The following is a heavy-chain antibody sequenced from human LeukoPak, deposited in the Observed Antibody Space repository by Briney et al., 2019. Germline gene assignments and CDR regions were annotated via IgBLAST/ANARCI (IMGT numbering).Heavy chain of an antibody. V-gene: IGHV3-23*01. CDR2: ISSSGGST. D-gene: IGHD3-16*01. Sequence: GGSLRLSCAASGFTFNNYAMNWVRQAPGKGLEWVSAISSSGGSTYYADSVKGRLTASRDNSKNTLYPEMNSLTAEDTAVYYCAKDEGSVGGGLSRFDSWGQGTLVTVSS. CDR3: AKDEGSVGGGLSRFDS. J-gene: IGHJ4*02. CDR1: GFTFNNYA.